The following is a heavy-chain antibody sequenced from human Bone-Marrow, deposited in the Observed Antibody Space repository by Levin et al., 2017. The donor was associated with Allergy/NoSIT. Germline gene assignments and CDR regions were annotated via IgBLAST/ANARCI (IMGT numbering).Heavy chain of an antibody. Sequence: GGSLRLSCAASGFTFTTYSMHWVRQAPGKGLEWVSSISSTGSYIYYADSVKGRFTISRDNAKNSLYLQMNSLRVEDTAVYYCARAQGGHSSTWTYWGQGTLVTVSS. CDR1: GFTFTTYS. CDR2: ISSTGSYI. J-gene: IGHJ4*02. V-gene: IGHV3-21*01. CDR3: ARAQGGHSSTWTY. D-gene: IGHD6-13*01.